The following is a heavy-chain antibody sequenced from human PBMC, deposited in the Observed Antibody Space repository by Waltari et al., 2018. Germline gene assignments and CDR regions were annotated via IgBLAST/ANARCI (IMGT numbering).Heavy chain of an antibody. CDR2: IYHSGST. D-gene: IGHD6-6*01. J-gene: IGHJ4*02. Sequence: QVQLQESGPGLVKPSETLSLTCAVSGYSLSSGYSWGWIRQPPGKGLEWIGSIYHSGSTYYNPSLKSRVTISVDTSKNQFSLKLSSVTAADTAVYYCAGYSSSQTGYWGQGTLVTVSS. CDR1: GYSLSSGYS. V-gene: IGHV4-38-2*01. CDR3: AGYSSSQTGY.